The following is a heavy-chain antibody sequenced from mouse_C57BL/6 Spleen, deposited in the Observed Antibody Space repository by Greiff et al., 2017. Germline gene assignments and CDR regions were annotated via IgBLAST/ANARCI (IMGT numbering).Heavy chain of an antibody. CDR2: IDPSDSYT. Sequence: QVQLQQPGAELVMPGASVKLSCKASGYTFTSYWMHWVKQRPGQGLEWIGEIDPSDSYTNYNQKFKGKSTLTVDKSSSTAYMQLSSLTSEDSAVYYCARGGLLQGMDYWGQGTSVTVSS. V-gene: IGHV1-69*01. CDR3: ARGGLLQGMDY. CDR1: GYTFTSYW. J-gene: IGHJ4*01. D-gene: IGHD2-3*01.